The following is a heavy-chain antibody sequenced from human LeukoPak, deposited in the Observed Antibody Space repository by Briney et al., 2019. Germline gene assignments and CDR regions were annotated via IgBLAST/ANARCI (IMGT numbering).Heavy chain of an antibody. J-gene: IGHJ4*02. CDR3: ARQTYYYDRSGYQGDY. Sequence: SETLSLTCTVSGGSISSSIYYWGWIRQPPGKGLEWIGSTYYSGSTYYNPSLKSRATISVDTSKNQFSLKLSSVTAADTAVYYCARQTYYYDRSGYQGDYWGQGTLVTVSS. CDR2: TYYSGST. CDR1: GGSISSSIYY. V-gene: IGHV4-39*01. D-gene: IGHD3-22*01.